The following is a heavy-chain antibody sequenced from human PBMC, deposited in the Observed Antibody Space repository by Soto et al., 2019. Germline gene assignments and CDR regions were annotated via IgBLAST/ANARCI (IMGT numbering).Heavy chain of an antibody. D-gene: IGHD4-17*01. V-gene: IGHV5-51*01. CDR2: IYPSDSQT. J-gene: IGHJ5*02. CDR3: ARHGFYGDFSSNYFDP. Sequence: GESLKISCQGSGYTFSNYWTAWVRQMPGKGLEYMGIIYPSDSQTRYSPSFQGQVTISADKSISTAYLQWTSLKASDTAIYYCARHGFYGDFSSNYFDPWGQGTLVTVSA. CDR1: GYTFSNYW.